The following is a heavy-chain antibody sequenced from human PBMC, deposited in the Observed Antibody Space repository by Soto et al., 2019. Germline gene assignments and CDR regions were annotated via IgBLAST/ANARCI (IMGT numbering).Heavy chain of an antibody. J-gene: IGHJ4*02. D-gene: IGHD1-7*01. V-gene: IGHV3-30-3*01. CDR2: ISYDGSNK. CDR1: VFTFSSYA. CDR3: ARDNDNWNYYFEY. Sequence: VGSLRLSCASSVFTFSSYAMHCVRHSPGKWLEWVAVISYDGSNKYYADSVKGRFTISRDNSKNTLYLQMNSLRAEDTAVYYCARDNDNWNYYFEYWGQGTLVTVS.